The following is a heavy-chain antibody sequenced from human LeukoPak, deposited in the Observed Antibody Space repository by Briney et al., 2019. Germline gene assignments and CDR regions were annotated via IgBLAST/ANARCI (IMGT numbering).Heavy chain of an antibody. J-gene: IGHJ4*02. CDR3: ARDLGSRDGYNPPNLFDN. CDR1: GYTFTGYY. Sequence: PWASVKVSCKASGYTFTGYYMHWVRQAPGQGLEWMGWINPNSGGTNYAQKFQGRVTMTRDTSISTAYMELSRLRSDDTAVYYCARDLGSRDGYNPPNLFDNWGQGTLVTVSS. V-gene: IGHV1-2*02. D-gene: IGHD5-24*01. CDR2: INPNSGGT.